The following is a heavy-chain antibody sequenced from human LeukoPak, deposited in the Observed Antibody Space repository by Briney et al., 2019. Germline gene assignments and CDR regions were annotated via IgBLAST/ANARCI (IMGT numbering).Heavy chain of an antibody. J-gene: IGHJ4*02. CDR3: ARVKHGAGDFFDY. V-gene: IGHV4-38-2*02. D-gene: IGHD7-27*01. CDR1: GYSISSGYY. CDR2: IYHSGST. Sequence: KPSETLSLTCTVSGYSISSGYYWGWIRQPPGKGLEWIVSIYHSGSTFYNPPLKSRVTISVDTSKNQFSLKLSSVTAADTAVYYCARVKHGAGDFFDYWGQGTPVTVSS.